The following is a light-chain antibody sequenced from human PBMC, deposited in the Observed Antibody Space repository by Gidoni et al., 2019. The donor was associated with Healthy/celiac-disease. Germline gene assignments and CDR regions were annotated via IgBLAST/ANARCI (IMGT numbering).Light chain of an antibody. CDR2: LGS. Sequence: DIVMNQSPLSLPVTPGEPASISCRASQSLRHSHGYNDLDWYLQKPGPSPQLPIYLGSNRASGVPDRFSCSGSGTDFTLKISRVEAEDVGVYYCMQALQTPPGLTFGGGTKVEIK. CDR1: QSLRHSHGYND. J-gene: IGKJ4*01. CDR3: MQALQTPPGLT. V-gene: IGKV2-28*01.